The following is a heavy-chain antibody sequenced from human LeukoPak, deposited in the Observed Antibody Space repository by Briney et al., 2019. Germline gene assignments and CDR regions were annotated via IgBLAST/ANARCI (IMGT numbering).Heavy chain of an antibody. CDR2: INHSGSA. J-gene: IGHJ2*01. CDR1: GGSFSGYY. CDR3: ARVSGRFTWYFDL. Sequence: SETLSLTCAVYGGSFSGYYWSWIRQPPGKGLEWIGEINHSGSANYNPSLKSRVTISVDTSKNQFSLKLSSVTAADTAVYYCARVSGRFTWYFDLWGRGTLVTVSS. V-gene: IGHV4-34*01.